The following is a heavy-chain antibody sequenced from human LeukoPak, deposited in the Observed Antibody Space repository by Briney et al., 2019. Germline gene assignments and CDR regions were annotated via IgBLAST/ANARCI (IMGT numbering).Heavy chain of an antibody. V-gene: IGHV3-74*01. J-gene: IGHJ3*02. CDR3: STGSGHAFDI. CDR1: GFTFSSYW. Sequence: GGXLRLSCAASGFTFSSYWMHWVRQVPGKGLVWVSRTNSDGSSTSYADSVKGRFTISRDNAKNTLYVQMNSLRAEDTAVYYCSTGSGHAFDIWGRGTMVTVSS. CDR2: TNSDGSST. D-gene: IGHD3-10*01.